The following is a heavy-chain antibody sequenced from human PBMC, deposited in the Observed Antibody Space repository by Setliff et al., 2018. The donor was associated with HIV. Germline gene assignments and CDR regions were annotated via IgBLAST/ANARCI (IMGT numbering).Heavy chain of an antibody. Sequence: PGGSLRLSCAASGFTFSSYAMGWVRQAPGKGLEWVSAISASGGSTYYADFVKGRFTISRDNSKNTLYLQMNSLRAEDTAVYYCAKYSSSSVFFDFWGQGTLVTVSS. V-gene: IGHV3-23*01. CDR2: ISASGGST. CDR1: GFTFSSYA. J-gene: IGHJ4*02. D-gene: IGHD6-6*01. CDR3: AKYSSSSVFFDF.